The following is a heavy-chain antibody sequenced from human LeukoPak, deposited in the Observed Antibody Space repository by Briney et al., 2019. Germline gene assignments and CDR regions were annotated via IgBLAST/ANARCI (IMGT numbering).Heavy chain of an antibody. Sequence: ASVKVSCKASGYTFTSYDINWVRQATGQGLEWMGWMNPNSGNTGYAQKFQGRVTITRNTSISTAYMEVSSLRSEDTAVYYCAREYSYRGGTDYWGQGTLVTVSS. V-gene: IGHV1-8*03. CDR1: GYTFTSYD. J-gene: IGHJ4*02. CDR3: AREYSYRGGTDY. D-gene: IGHD5-18*01. CDR2: MNPNSGNT.